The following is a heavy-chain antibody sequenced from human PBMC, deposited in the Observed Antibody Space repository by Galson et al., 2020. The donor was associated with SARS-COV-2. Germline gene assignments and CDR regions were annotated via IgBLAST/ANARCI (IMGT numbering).Heavy chain of an antibody. CDR2: ISHSGGT. Sequence: SETLSLTCAVSGTSISSGCYSWNWIRQPPGKGLEWIGYISHSGGTYYNPSLKSRVTISGDRSKNQFSLRLSSVTAADTAVYYCARLHYGEYAPEAFDIWGPGTRVTVAS. CDR1: GTSISSGCYS. D-gene: IGHD4-17*01. CDR3: ARLHYGEYAPEAFDI. V-gene: IGHV4-30-2*01. J-gene: IGHJ3*02.